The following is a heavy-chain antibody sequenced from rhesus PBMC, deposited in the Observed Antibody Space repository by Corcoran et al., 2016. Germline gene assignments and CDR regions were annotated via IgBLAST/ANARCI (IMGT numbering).Heavy chain of an antibody. CDR2: IKPVGGST. V-gene: IGHV3-22*01. D-gene: IGHD2-2*01. CDR1: GFTFSSYY. J-gene: IGHJ4*01. Sequence: EVQLVESGGGLVQPGGSLRLSCTGSGFTFSSYYMYWIRQAPGKGLQWVSAIKPVGGSTGYTDSMKCRFTISKDNAKNTLYLKMNSLRAEDTAVYYCAKGAMWGYYFDYWGQGVLVTVSS. CDR3: AKGAMWGYYFDY.